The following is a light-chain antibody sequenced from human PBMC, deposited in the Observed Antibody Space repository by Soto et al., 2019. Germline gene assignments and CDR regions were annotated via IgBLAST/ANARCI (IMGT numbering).Light chain of an antibody. Sequence: EIVLTQSPATLSLSPGERATLSCRASQSVSSYLAWYQQKPGQAPRLLIYDASNRATGIPARFSGSGSGTDFTLTISSLAPEDFAVYYCQQRFSWFTFGPGTKVDIK. CDR1: QSVSSY. CDR2: DAS. J-gene: IGKJ3*01. V-gene: IGKV3-11*01. CDR3: QQRFSWFT.